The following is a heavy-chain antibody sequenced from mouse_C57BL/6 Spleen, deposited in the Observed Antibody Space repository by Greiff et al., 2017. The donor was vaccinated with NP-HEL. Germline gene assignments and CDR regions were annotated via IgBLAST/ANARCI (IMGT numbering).Heavy chain of an antibody. Sequence: EVMLVESGGGLVKPGGSLKLSCAASGFTFSDSGMHWVRQAPEKGLEWVAYISSGSSTFYYADTVKGRFTISRDNAKNTLFLQMTSLRSEDTAMYYCARPYYYGSSWFAYWGQGTLVTVSA. CDR2: ISSGSSTF. J-gene: IGHJ3*01. CDR1: GFTFSDSG. V-gene: IGHV5-17*01. CDR3: ARPYYYGSSWFAY. D-gene: IGHD1-1*01.